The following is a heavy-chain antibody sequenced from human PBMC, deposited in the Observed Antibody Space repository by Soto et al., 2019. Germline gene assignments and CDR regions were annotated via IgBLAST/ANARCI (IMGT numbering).Heavy chain of an antibody. CDR3: ARGGKGTYYYVSGSYYYYYGMDV. J-gene: IGHJ6*02. CDR2: INHSGST. D-gene: IGHD3-10*01. V-gene: IGHV4-34*01. CDR1: GGSFSGYY. Sequence: PSETLSLTCAVYGGSFSGYYWSWIRQPPGKGLEWIGEINHSGSTNYNPSLKSRVTISVDTSKNQFSLKLSSVTAADTAVYYCARGGKGTYYYVSGSYYYYYGMDVWGQGTTVTVSS.